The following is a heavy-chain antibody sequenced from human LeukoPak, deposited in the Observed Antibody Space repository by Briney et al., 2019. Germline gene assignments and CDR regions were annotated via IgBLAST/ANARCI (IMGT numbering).Heavy chain of an antibody. J-gene: IGHJ4*02. V-gene: IGHV3-21*01. CDR3: ARHRGSGSYYNAGDY. Sequence: GSLRLSCAASGFTFSSYEMNWVRQAPGKGLEWVSSISSSSSYIYYADSVKGRFTISRDNAKNSLYLQMNSLRAEDTAVYYCARHRGSGSYYNAGDYWGQGTQVTVSS. CDR1: GFTFSSYE. CDR2: ISSSSSYI. D-gene: IGHD3-10*01.